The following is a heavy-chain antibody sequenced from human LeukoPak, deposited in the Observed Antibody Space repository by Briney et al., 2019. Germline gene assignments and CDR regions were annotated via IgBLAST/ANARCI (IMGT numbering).Heavy chain of an antibody. D-gene: IGHD5-12*01. Sequence: PGGSLRLSCAASGFTFSAYWMHWVRQVPGKGPVWVSFIKSDERTTNYADSVKGQFTISRDNARNTVDLQMNNLRADDTAVYYCATVAKSGYEYWGQGTLVTVSS. J-gene: IGHJ4*01. CDR1: GFTFSAYW. V-gene: IGHV3-74*01. CDR3: ATVAKSGYEY. CDR2: IKSDERTT.